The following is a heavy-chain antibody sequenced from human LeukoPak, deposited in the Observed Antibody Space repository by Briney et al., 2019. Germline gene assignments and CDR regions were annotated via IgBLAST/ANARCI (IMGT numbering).Heavy chain of an antibody. D-gene: IGHD3-16*01. Sequence: ASVKVSCKASGYTFTGYCMHWMRQAPGQGLEWMGWINPNSGGTNYAQKFQGRVTMTRDTSISTAYMELSRLRSDDTAVYYCARVGGQSYYYGMDVWGQGTTVTVSS. CDR1: GYTFTGYC. V-gene: IGHV1-2*02. CDR3: ARVGGQSYYYGMDV. J-gene: IGHJ6*02. CDR2: INPNSGGT.